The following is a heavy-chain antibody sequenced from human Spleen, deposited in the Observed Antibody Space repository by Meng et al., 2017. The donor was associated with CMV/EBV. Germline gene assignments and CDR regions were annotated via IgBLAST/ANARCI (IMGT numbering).Heavy chain of an antibody. CDR2: ISGSGYST. CDR3: ANPPFGVLYRDY. D-gene: IGHD3-3*01. Sequence: GGSLRLSCAASGFTFSNYDMNWVRQAPGKGLEWVSAISGSGYSTYFADSVKGRFTISRDNSKNTLYLQMNTLRAEDTAVYYCANPPFGVLYRDYWGQGTLVTVSS. CDR1: GFTFSNYD. V-gene: IGHV3-23*01. J-gene: IGHJ4*02.